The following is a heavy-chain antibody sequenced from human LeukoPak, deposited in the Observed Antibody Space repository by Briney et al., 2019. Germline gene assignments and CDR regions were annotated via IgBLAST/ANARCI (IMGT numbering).Heavy chain of an antibody. CDR1: GYSISNGYY. V-gene: IGHV4-38-2*02. CDR3: ARVPGVYYDRLTGYGSGWFDP. Sequence: SETLSLTCTVSGYSISNGYYWGWIRQPPGKGLEWIASIFYSGSTYYNPSLKSRVTIAVDTSKNQFSLKVRSMTAADTAVYYCARVPGVYYDRLTGYGSGWFDPWGQGTLVTVSS. J-gene: IGHJ5*02. D-gene: IGHD3-9*01. CDR2: IFYSGST.